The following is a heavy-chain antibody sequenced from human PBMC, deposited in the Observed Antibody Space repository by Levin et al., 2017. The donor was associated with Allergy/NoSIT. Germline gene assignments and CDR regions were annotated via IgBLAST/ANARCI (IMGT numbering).Heavy chain of an antibody. CDR1: GFTFSDHY. D-gene: IGHD6-13*01. J-gene: IGHJ4*02. Sequence: GGSLRLSCAASGFTFSDHYMDWVRQAPGKGLEWVGRIGKKANSYSTEYAASVKGRFIISRDDSQNSLYLQMNSLRAEDTAIYYCARAPEGITADVNRDHWGQGTLVTVSS. CDR2: IGKKANSYST. V-gene: IGHV3-72*01. CDR3: ARAPEGITADVNRDH.